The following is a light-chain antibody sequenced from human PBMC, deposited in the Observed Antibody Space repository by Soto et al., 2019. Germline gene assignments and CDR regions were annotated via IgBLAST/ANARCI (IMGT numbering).Light chain of an antibody. CDR1: QSINNY. Sequence: EIVLTQSPVTLSLSPGERATLSCRASQSINNYLAWYQQKPGQPPRLLIYDASNRATAIPVRFSGSGSGTDFTLTISSLEPEDYAVYYCQCRGIWPPGATFGGGTKVEIK. V-gene: IGKV3-11*01. J-gene: IGKJ4*01. CDR3: QCRGIWPPGAT. CDR2: DAS.